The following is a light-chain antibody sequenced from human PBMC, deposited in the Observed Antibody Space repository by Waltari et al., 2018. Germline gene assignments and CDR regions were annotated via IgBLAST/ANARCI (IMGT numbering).Light chain of an antibody. CDR2: SDN. J-gene: IGLJ2*01. Sequence: SVLTQPPSASGTPGQTVTISCSGRYSNMGTNTVKWYQQLPGTAPKLLIYSDNQRPSGVPDRVSGSKSGTSASLAISGLQSEDEADYYCSTWDDYLSGVVFGEGTKLTVL. CDR1: YSNMGTNT. V-gene: IGLV1-44*01. CDR3: STWDDYLSGVV.